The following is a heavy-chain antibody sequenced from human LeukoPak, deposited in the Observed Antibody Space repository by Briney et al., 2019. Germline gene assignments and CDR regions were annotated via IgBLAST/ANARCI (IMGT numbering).Heavy chain of an antibody. CDR2: INPNSGGT. D-gene: IGHD3-10*01. CDR1: GYTFTGYY. V-gene: IGHV1-2*02. Sequence: GASVKVSCKASGYTFTGYYMHWVRQAPGQGLEWMGWINPNSGGTNYAQKFQGRVTMTRDTSISTAYMELSRLRSDDTAVYYCARLYYYGSGSFFPIWGQGTLVTVSS. J-gene: IGHJ4*02. CDR3: ARLYYYGSGSFFPI.